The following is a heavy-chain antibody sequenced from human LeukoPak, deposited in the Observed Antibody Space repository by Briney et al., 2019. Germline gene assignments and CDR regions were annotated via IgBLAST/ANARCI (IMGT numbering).Heavy chain of an antibody. D-gene: IGHD3-3*01. CDR2: IWYDGSNK. Sequence: GGSLRLSCAASGFTFSSYGMHWVRQAPGKGLEWVAVIWYDGSNKYYADSVKGRFTISRDNSKNTLYLQMNSLRAEDTAVYYCARAKVTIFGVVIFFYWGQGTLVTVSS. V-gene: IGHV3-33*01. J-gene: IGHJ4*02. CDR3: ARAKVTIFGVVIFFY. CDR1: GFTFSSYG.